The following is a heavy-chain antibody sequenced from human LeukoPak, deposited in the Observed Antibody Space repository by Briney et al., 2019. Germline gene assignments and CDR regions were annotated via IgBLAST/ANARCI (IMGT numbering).Heavy chain of an antibody. V-gene: IGHV3-11*04. D-gene: IGHD2-21*01. CDR3: ARKAYCGGDCYSFDY. J-gene: IGHJ4*02. Sequence: AGGSLRLSCAASGFTFSDYYMSWIRQAPGKGLEWVSYISSSGSTIYYADSVKGRFTISRDNAKNSLYLQMNSLRAEDTAVYYCARKAYCGGDCYSFDYWGQGTLVTVSS. CDR1: GFTFSDYY. CDR2: ISSSGSTI.